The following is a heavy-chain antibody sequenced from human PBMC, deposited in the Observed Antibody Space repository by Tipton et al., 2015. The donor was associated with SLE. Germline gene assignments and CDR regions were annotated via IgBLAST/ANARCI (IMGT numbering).Heavy chain of an antibody. CDR3: ARRPYSAPFNS. CDR1: DGSIRSTNYY. V-gene: IGHV4-39*07. Sequence: TLSLTCTVSDGSIRSTNYYWGWIRQPPGKGLEWIGSIFYTGSTYYNPSLKSRVSFSIDTSKHQFSLKLNSVTAADTAVYYCARRPYSAPFNSWGQRTLVTVSS. J-gene: IGHJ4*02. CDR2: IFYTGST. D-gene: IGHD4-23*01.